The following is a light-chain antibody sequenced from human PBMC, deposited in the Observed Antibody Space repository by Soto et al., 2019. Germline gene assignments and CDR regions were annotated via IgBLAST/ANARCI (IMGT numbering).Light chain of an antibody. J-gene: IGLJ3*02. CDR2: RNN. CDR1: SSNIGSNY. Sequence: QSVLTQPPSASGTPGQRVTISCSGSSSNIGSNYVYWYQQLPGTAPKLLIYRNNQRPSGVPDRFSGSKSGTSASLAISGLRSDDEADYYCAAWDDSLSGHWVFGGRTKLTVL. V-gene: IGLV1-47*01. CDR3: AAWDDSLSGHWV.